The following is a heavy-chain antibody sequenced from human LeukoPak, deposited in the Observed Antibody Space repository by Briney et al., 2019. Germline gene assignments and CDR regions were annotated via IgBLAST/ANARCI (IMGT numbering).Heavy chain of an antibody. J-gene: IGHJ5*02. CDR3: AKVGFNA. Sequence: GSVKVSCKASGYTFTDYFIHWVRQAPGQGLEWMGWINPNSGGTKYAQKFQGRVTMSRDTSISTAYMELSRLRSDDTAVYYCAKVGFNAWGQGTLVTVSS. CDR1: GYTFTDYF. CDR2: INPNSGGT. V-gene: IGHV1-2*02.